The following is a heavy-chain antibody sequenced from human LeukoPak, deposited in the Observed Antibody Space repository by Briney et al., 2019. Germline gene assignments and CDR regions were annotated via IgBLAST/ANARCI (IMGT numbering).Heavy chain of an antibody. J-gene: IGHJ4*02. V-gene: IGHV1-24*01. CDR1: GYTLTELS. Sequence: ASVKVSCKVSGYTLTELSMHWVRQAPGKGLEWMGGFDPEDGETIYAQKFQGRVTMTEDTSTDTAYMELSSLRSEDTAVYYCATGTFDCSSTSCYTNRPFDYWGQGTLVTVSS. D-gene: IGHD2-2*02. CDR3: ATGTFDCSSTSCYTNRPFDY. CDR2: FDPEDGET.